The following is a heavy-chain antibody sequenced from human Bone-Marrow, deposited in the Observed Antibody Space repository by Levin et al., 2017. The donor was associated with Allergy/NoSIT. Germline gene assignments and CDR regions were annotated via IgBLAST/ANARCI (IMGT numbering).Heavy chain of an antibody. V-gene: IGHV3-9*01. D-gene: IGHD3-3*01. J-gene: IGHJ4*02. CDR3: VKDMSLSGSPPFIDY. Sequence: SLKISCAVSGFTFDDCAMHWVRQAPGKGLEWVSSISWDSYNIAYADSVKGRFTISRDNAKNSLYLQMDSLKAEDTAFYYCVKDMSLSGSPPFIDYWGQGTLVTVSS. CDR1: GFTFDDCA. CDR2: ISWDSYNI.